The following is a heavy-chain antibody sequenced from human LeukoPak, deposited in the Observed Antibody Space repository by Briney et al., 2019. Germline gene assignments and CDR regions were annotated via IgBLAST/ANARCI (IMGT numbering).Heavy chain of an antibody. CDR3: ARDRVFYYYGSGSYYNGPGYFDY. CDR2: IFYSGST. CDR1: GGSISSSSYY. J-gene: IGHJ4*02. Sequence: SETLSLTCTVSGGSISSSSYYWGWIRQPPGKGLEWIGSIFYSGSTYYNPSLKSRVTISVDTSKNQFSLKLSSVTAADTAVYYCARDRVFYYYGSGSYYNGPGYFDYWGQGTLVTVSS. D-gene: IGHD3-10*01. V-gene: IGHV4-39*07.